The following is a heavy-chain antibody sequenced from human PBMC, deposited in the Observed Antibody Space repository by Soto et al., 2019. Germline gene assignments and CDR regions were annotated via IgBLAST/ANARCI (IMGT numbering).Heavy chain of an antibody. D-gene: IGHD6-13*01. CDR1: GFTFSSYW. Sequence: PGGSLRLSCAASGFTFSSYWMHWVRQAPGKGLVWVSRINSDGSSTSYADSVKGRFTISRDNAKNTLYPQMNSLRAEDTAVYYCASAAPFRAYYFDYWGQGTLVTVSS. CDR3: ASAAPFRAYYFDY. V-gene: IGHV3-74*01. J-gene: IGHJ4*02. CDR2: INSDGSST.